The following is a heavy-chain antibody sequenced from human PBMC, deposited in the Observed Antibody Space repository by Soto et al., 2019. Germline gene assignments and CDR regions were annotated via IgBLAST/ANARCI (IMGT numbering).Heavy chain of an antibody. V-gene: IGHV1-69*01. CDR1: GGTFSTYV. D-gene: IGHD5-12*01. J-gene: IGHJ4*02. Sequence: QIQLVQSGAEMKKPGSSVKVSCKASGGTFSTYVINWVRQAPGQGLEWVGGFIPVSSRPSYAQKLQGRVTISADESSRTAYMELSSLRSDDTAVYYCTKALPMLRFFNSWGRGTLVTVSS. CDR3: TKALPMLRFFNS. CDR2: FIPVSSRP.